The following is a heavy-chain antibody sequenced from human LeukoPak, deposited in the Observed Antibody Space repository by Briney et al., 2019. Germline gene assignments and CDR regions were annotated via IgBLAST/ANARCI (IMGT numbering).Heavy chain of an antibody. V-gene: IGHV3-21*01. D-gene: IGHD3-9*01. CDR2: ISSSSSYI. CDR3: AVGDILTGYQVDY. Sequence: GGSLRLSCAASGFTFSSYSMNWVRQAPGKGLEWVSSISSSSSYIYYADSVKGRFTISRDNAKNSLYLQMNSLRAEDTAVYYCAVGDILTGYQVDYWGQGTLVTVSS. CDR1: GFTFSSYS. J-gene: IGHJ4*02.